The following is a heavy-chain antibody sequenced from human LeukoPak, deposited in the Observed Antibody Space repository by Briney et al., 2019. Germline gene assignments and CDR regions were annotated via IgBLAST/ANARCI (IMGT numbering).Heavy chain of an antibody. CDR2: ICYSGSS. V-gene: IGHV4-30-4*08. CDR1: GGSISSGDYY. J-gene: IGHJ4*02. D-gene: IGHD1-26*01. CDR3: ARARGGGAQDLGNDY. Sequence: SQTLSLTCTVSGGSISSGDYYWSCIRPPPGKGLEWYGYICYSGSSYYNPSLNRRVTISVNTSNNQFSLKHSLSAAAHTAVYYCARARGGGAQDLGNDYWGQGTLVTVSS.